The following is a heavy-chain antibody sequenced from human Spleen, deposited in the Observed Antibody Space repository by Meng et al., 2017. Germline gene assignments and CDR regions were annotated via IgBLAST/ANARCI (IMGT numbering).Heavy chain of an antibody. CDR1: GFTFSIYI. Sequence: GESLKISCAATGFTFSIYIMNWVRQAPGKGLEWVSSINSSSSYIYSTESLKGRSTISRDIAKNSLYLQLNSLRAEDTAVYYCVKGLQWLVRSFPPDVFDIWGQGKMVTVSS. CDR3: VKGLQWLVRSFPPDVFDI. D-gene: IGHD6-19*01. CDR2: INSSSSYI. V-gene: IGHV3-21*04. J-gene: IGHJ3*02.